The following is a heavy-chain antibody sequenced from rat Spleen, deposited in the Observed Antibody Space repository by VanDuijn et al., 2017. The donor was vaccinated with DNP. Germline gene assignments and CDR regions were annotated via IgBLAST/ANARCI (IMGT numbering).Heavy chain of an antibody. CDR2: ITSSGDNT. CDR1: GFTFNYYW. V-gene: IGHV5-31*01. CDR3: ARHGRRVFDY. Sequence: EVQLVESGGGLVQPGRSLKLSCVASGFTFNYYWMAWIRQVPGKGLEWIASITSSGDNTYSGDSVKGRFTISRDNAKSTLYLQMNSLRSEDMATYYCARHGRRVFDYWGQGVMVTVSS. J-gene: IGHJ2*01. D-gene: IGHD1-11*01.